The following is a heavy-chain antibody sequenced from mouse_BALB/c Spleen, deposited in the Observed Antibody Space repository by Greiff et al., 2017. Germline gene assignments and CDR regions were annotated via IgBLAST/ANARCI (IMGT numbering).Heavy chain of an antibody. CDR2: ISYSGST. CDR3: ARYPIYDGYFFDY. J-gene: IGHJ2*01. V-gene: IGHV3-8*02. Sequence: EVKLVESGPSLVKPSQTLSLTCSVTGDSITSGYWNWIRKFPGNKLEYMGYISYSGSTYYNPSLKSRISITRDTSKNQYYLQLNSVTTEDTATYYCARYPIYDGYFFDYWGQGTTLTVSS. D-gene: IGHD2-3*01. CDR1: GDSITSGY.